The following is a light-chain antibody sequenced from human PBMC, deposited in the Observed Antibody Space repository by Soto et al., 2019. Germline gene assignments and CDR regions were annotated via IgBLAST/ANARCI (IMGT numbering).Light chain of an antibody. CDR2: DDG. Sequence: SYELTQAPSVSVAPGQTARITCGGNNIAIKSVHWYQQKPGQAPVLVVYDDGDRPSGIPERFSGSNSGNTATLTITRVEAGDEDDYHCQVWDSSSDHRLVFGGGTKVTVL. V-gene: IGLV3-21*02. CDR3: QVWDSSSDHRLV. CDR1: NIAIKS. J-gene: IGLJ2*01.